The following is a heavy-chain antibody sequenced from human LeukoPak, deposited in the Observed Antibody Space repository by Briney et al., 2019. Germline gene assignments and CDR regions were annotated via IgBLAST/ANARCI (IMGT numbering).Heavy chain of an antibody. Sequence: SETLSLTCAVSGGSISSSNWWSWVRQPPGKGLEWIGEIYHSGSTNYNPSLKSRVTISVDTSKNQFSLKLSSVIAADTAVYYCARAVRDRGVILPWFDPWGQGTLVTVSS. J-gene: IGHJ5*02. CDR3: ARAVRDRGVILPWFDP. CDR2: IYHSGST. D-gene: IGHD3-10*01. V-gene: IGHV4-4*02. CDR1: GGSISSSNW.